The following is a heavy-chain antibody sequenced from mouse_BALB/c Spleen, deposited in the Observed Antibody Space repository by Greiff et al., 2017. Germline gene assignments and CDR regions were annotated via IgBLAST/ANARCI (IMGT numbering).Heavy chain of an antibody. CDR1: GFTFSSYG. V-gene: IGHV5-6*01. Sequence: EVMLVESGGDLVKPGGSLKLSCAASGFTFSSYGMSWVRQTPDKRLEWVATISSGGSYTYYPDSVKGRFTISRDNAKNTLYLQMSSLKSEDTAMYYCAIERYFDVWGAGTTVTVSS. CDR2: ISSGGSYT. CDR3: AIERYFDV. J-gene: IGHJ1*01.